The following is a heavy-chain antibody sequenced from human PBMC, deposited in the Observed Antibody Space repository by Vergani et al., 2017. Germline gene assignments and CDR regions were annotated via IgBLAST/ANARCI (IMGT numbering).Heavy chain of an antibody. D-gene: IGHD2-2*01. Sequence: QVQLVQSGAEVKKPGSSVKVSCKASGGTFSSYAISWVRQAPGQGLEWMGGIIPIVGTANYAQKFQGRVTITADESTSTAYMELSSLRSEDTAVYYCARSPRGXLLHGPDYYYYYMDVWGKGTTVTVSS. CDR1: GGTFSSYA. CDR2: IIPIVGTA. V-gene: IGHV1-69*01. CDR3: ARSPRGXLLHGPDYYYYYMDV. J-gene: IGHJ6*03.